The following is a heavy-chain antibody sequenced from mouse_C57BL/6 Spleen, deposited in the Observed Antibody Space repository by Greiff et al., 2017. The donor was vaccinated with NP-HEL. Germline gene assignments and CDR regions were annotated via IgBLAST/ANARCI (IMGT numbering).Heavy chain of an antibody. Sequence: QVQLQQPGAELVKPGASVKLSCKASGYTFTSYWMHWVKQRPGQGLEWIGMIHPNSGSTNYNEKFKSKATLTVDKSSSTAYMQLSSLTSEDSAVYYCARRSYYDYHWYFDVWGTGTTVTVSS. CDR3: ARRSYYDYHWYFDV. D-gene: IGHD2-4*01. J-gene: IGHJ1*03. CDR2: IHPNSGST. V-gene: IGHV1-64*01. CDR1: GYTFTSYW.